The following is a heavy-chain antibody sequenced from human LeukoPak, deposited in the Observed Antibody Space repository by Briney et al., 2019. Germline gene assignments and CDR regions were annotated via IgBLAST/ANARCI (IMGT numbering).Heavy chain of an antibody. Sequence: GGSLRLSCSASGFTFSSYIMHWVRQAPGKGLEWVSAISGSGGSTYYADSVKGRFTISRDNSKNTLYLQMNSLRAEDTAVYYCAKGGLDYYDSSGYSYWGQGTLVTVSS. CDR2: ISGSGGST. CDR3: AKGGLDYYDSSGYSY. J-gene: IGHJ4*02. V-gene: IGHV3-23*01. D-gene: IGHD3-22*01. CDR1: GFTFSSYI.